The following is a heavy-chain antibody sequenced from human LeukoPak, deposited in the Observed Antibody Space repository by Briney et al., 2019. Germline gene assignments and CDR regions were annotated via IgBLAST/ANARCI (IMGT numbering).Heavy chain of an antibody. J-gene: IGHJ4*02. D-gene: IGHD3-9*01. Sequence: PGGSLRLSCAASGFTFSSYSMNWVRQAPGKGLKWVSSISSSSSYIYYADSVKGRFTISRDNAKNSLYLQMNSLRAEDTAVYYCARGPPGYFDWLFDYWGQGTLVTVSS. V-gene: IGHV3-21*01. CDR3: ARGPPGYFDWLFDY. CDR2: ISSSSSYI. CDR1: GFTFSSYS.